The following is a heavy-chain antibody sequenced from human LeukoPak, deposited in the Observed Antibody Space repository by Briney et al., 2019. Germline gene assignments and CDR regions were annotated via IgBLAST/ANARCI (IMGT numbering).Heavy chain of an antibody. CDR1: GFTFSIYN. CDR3: ARGTAAFDY. J-gene: IGHJ4*02. Sequence: PGGSLRLSCAASGFTFSIYNMNWVRQAPGRGLEWVSSISSSSYIYYADSVKGRFTISRDNAKNSLYLQMNSLRAEDTAVYYCARGTAAFDYWGQGTLATVSS. V-gene: IGHV3-21*01. CDR2: ISSSSYI. D-gene: IGHD6-13*01.